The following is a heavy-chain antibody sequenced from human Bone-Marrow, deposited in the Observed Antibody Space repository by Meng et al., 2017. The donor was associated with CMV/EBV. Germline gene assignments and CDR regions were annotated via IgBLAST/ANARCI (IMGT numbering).Heavy chain of an antibody. CDR1: GGAISDFF. CDR2: THYTGST. Sequence: GSLRLSCTVSGGAISDFFWSWIRQPPGKGLEWIGFTHYTGSTKYNPSLMRRVTLSVDAYKNQLSLSLTSVTAADPAVYYCARESAGSGRNNWFDPWGQGTLVTVSS. CDR3: ARESAGSGRNNWFDP. V-gene: IGHV4-59*01. D-gene: IGHD3-10*01. J-gene: IGHJ5*02.